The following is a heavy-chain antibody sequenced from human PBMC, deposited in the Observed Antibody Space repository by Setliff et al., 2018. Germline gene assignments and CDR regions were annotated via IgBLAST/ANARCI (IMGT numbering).Heavy chain of an antibody. CDR2: IIPIFGTA. V-gene: IGHV1-69*06. CDR1: GGTFSSYA. D-gene: IGHD5-18*01. Sequence: SVKVSCKASGGTFSSYAISWVRQAPGQGLEWMGRIIPIFGTANYAQKFQGRVTITADKSTSTAYMELSSLRSDDTAVYYCARGDRWGYSYGPYYYGMDVWGQGTTVTVSS. J-gene: IGHJ6*02. CDR3: ARGDRWGYSYGPYYYGMDV.